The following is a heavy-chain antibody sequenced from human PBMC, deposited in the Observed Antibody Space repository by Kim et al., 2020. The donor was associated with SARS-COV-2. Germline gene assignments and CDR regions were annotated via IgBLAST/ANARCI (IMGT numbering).Heavy chain of an antibody. CDR1: GGSVSSGSYY. Sequence: SETLSLTCTVSGGSVSSGSYYWSWIRQPPGKGLEWIGYIYYSGSTNYNPSLKSRVTISVDTSKNQFSLKLSSVTAADTAVYYCARATGVAAAVYWYFDLWGRGTLVTVSS. V-gene: IGHV4-61*01. J-gene: IGHJ2*01. CDR3: ARATGVAAAVYWYFDL. CDR2: IYYSGST. D-gene: IGHD6-13*01.